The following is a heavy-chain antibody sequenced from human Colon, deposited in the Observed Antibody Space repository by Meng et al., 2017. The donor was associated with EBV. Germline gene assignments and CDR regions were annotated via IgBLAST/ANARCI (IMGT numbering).Heavy chain of an antibody. CDR2: INHSGST. J-gene: IGHJ4*02. CDR3: AKLARPPYYNWNDGSRAYFDY. Sequence: QVQAQQWGAGLLKPLGTLSLTFAVYGGSFSDYYWTWIRQPPVTGLEWIGEINHSGSTNYNPSLKSRVTMSVDTSKNQFSLKLSSVTAADTAVYYCAKLARPPYYNWNDGSRAYFDYWGQGTLVTVSS. V-gene: IGHV4-34*01. CDR1: GGSFSDYY. D-gene: IGHD1-20*01.